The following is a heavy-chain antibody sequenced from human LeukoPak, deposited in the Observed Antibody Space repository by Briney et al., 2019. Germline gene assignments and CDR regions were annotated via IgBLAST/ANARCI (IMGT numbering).Heavy chain of an antibody. CDR2: IYPGDSDT. Sequence: GESLKISCKVSGYSFTNYWIGWVRQMPAKGLGWMGIIYPGDSDTRYSPSFQGQVTISADKSISTAYLQWSSLKASDTAIYYCARHHMTSVTTAPFYYIDVWGTGATVTVSS. V-gene: IGHV5-51*01. D-gene: IGHD4-17*01. CDR3: ARHHMTSVTTAPFYYIDV. J-gene: IGHJ6*03. CDR1: GYSFTNYW.